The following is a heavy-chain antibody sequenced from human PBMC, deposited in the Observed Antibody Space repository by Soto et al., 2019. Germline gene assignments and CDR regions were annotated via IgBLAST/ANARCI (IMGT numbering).Heavy chain of an antibody. J-gene: IGHJ4*02. CDR3: AREGELLSGFDY. CDR2: IYYSGST. Sequence: PSETLSLTCIVSGGSISSTSYYWGWIRQPPGKGLEWIGYIYYSGSTNYNPSLKSRVTISVDTSKNQFSLKLSSVTAADTAVYYCAREGELLSGFDYWGQGTLVTVSS. CDR1: GGSISSTSYY. V-gene: IGHV4-61*01. D-gene: IGHD1-26*01.